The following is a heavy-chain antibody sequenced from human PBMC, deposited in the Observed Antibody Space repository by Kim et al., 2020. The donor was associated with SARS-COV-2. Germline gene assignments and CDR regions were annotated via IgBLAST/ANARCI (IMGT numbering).Heavy chain of an antibody. V-gene: IGHV3-23*01. Sequence: GGSLRLSCAASGFTFSSYAMSWVCQAPGKGLEWVSAISGSGGSTYYADSVKGRFTISRDNSKNTLYLQMNSLRAEDTAVYYCAKGVYYDFWSGTNWFDPWGQGTLVTVSS. CDR3: AKGVYYDFWSGTNWFDP. D-gene: IGHD3-3*01. CDR2: ISGSGGST. CDR1: GFTFSSYA. J-gene: IGHJ5*02.